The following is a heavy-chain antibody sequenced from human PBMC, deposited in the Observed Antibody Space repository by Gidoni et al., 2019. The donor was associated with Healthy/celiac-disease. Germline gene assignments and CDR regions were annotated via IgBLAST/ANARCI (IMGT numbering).Heavy chain of an antibody. J-gene: IGHJ4*02. CDR1: GYSFPSYW. V-gene: IGHV5-51*01. Sequence: EVQLVQSGAEVKKPGESLKISCKGSGYSFPSYWIGWVRQMPGKGLEWMGIIYPGDSDTRYSPSFQGQVTISADKSISTAYLQWSSLKASDTAMYYCARSYYYDSSGYYYTLGYWGQGTLVTVSS. CDR3: ARSYYYDSSGYYYTLGY. CDR2: IYPGDSDT. D-gene: IGHD3-22*01.